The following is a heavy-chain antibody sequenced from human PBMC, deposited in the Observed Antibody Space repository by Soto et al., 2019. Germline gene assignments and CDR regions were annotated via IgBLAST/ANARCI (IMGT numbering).Heavy chain of an antibody. V-gene: IGHV4-34*01. D-gene: IGHD1-1*01. CDR3: AGLRNWNYLDY. Sequence: PSETLSLTCAVYGGSFSGYYWSWIRQPPGKGLEWIGEINHSGSTNYNPSLKSRVTISVDTSKNQFSLKLSSVTAADTAVYYCAGLRNWNYLDYWGQGTLVTVSS. CDR1: GGSFSGYY. J-gene: IGHJ4*02. CDR2: INHSGST.